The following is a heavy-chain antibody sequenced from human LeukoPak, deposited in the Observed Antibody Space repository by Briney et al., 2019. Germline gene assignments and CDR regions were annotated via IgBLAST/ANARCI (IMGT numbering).Heavy chain of an antibody. D-gene: IGHD3-16*01. CDR1: GLTFSRYA. Sequence: PGGSLRLSCAASGLTFSRYAMGWARQATGERLKWVSAISGTGGSTYYEGSVTGRFTISRDNSKHALSLQMNRPRAEDTAVYYCANVRVPVMITFGGVLFDYWGQGTLVTVSS. J-gene: IGHJ4*02. CDR2: ISGTGGST. V-gene: IGHV3-23*01. CDR3: ANVRVPVMITFGGVLFDY.